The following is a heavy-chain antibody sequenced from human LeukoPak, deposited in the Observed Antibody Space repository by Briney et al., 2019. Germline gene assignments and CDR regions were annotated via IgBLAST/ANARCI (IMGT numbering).Heavy chain of an antibody. J-gene: IGHJ4*02. Sequence: PSGTLSLTCAVSGVSISSSNWWSWVRPPPGKGLEWIGEIYHSGSTNYNPSLKSRVTISVDKSKNQFSLKLSSVTAADTAVYYCARDLGGDGYNHPFDYWGQGTLVTVSS. D-gene: IGHD5-24*01. V-gene: IGHV4-4*02. CDR3: ARDLGGDGYNHPFDY. CDR1: GVSISSSNW. CDR2: IYHSGST.